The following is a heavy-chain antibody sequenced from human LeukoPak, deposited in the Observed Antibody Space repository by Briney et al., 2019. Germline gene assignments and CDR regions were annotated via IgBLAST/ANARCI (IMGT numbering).Heavy chain of an antibody. V-gene: IGHV7-4-1*02. Sequence: ASVKVSCKASGYTFTSYGISWVRQAPGQGLEWMGWINTDTGNPTYAQGFTGRFVFSLDTSVSTAYLQISSLKAEDTAVYYCARGTYGGNSGDTFDIWGQGTMVTVSS. CDR2: INTDTGNP. CDR1: GYTFTSYG. D-gene: IGHD4-23*01. J-gene: IGHJ3*02. CDR3: ARGTYGGNSGDTFDI.